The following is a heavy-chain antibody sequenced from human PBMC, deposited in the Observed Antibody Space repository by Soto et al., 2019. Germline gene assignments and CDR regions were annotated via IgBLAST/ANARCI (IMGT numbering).Heavy chain of an antibody. J-gene: IGHJ4*02. V-gene: IGHV1-8*01. CDR1: GYAFASHD. Sequence: ASVKVSCKASGYAFASHDINWVRQASGQGPEWMGWMNPNSGSTGYAQRFQGRVTLSRDTSASTAYMELSSLRSEDTALYYCASCPQNCITTSPCCLFFDYWGQGTLVTVSS. CDR3: ASCPQNCITTSPCCLFFDY. CDR2: MNPNSGST. D-gene: IGHD2-2*01.